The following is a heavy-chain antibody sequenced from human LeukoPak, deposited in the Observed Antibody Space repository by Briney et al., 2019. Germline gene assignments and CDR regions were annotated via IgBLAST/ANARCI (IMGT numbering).Heavy chain of an antibody. J-gene: IGHJ5*02. D-gene: IGHD1-26*01. CDR3: SRGGLSGRYHGRRFDT. CDR1: GWSFSSYY. Sequence: SETLSLTCAVYGWSFSSYYWSGIRRPPGKGLEWIGEIKHCGSSNYNPSPKRRVTISVDTSKNHFSSKLSSVTAADTPVFYCSRGGLSGRYHGRRFDTCGEGTLVTVSS. V-gene: IGHV4-34*01. CDR2: IKHCGSS.